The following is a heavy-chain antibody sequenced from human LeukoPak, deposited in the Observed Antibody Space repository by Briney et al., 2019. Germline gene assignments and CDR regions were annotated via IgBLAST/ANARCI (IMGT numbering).Heavy chain of an antibody. V-gene: IGHV4-38-2*01. J-gene: IGHJ4*02. Sequence: PSETLSLTCAVSGYSISSGYYWGWIRQPPGKGLEWIGTIFHSGFTFYNPSLKSRVSISVDTSKNQFSLKLSSVTAADTAVYYCARARSSGWLSFDYWGQGTLVTVSS. D-gene: IGHD6-19*01. CDR1: GYSISSGYY. CDR3: ARARSSGWLSFDY. CDR2: IFHSGFT.